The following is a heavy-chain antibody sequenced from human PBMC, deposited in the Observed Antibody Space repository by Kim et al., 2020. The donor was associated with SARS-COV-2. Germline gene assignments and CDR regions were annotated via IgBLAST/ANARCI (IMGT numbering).Heavy chain of an antibody. J-gene: IGHJ3*02. D-gene: IGHD4-17*01. CDR2: INPSGGST. CDR3: ATLDYGDYGLGAFDI. CDR1: GYTFTSYY. V-gene: IGHV1-46*01. Sequence: ASVKVSCKASGYTFTSYYMHWVRQAPGQGLEWMGIINPSGGSTSYAQKFQGRVTMTRDTSTSTVYMELSSLRSEDTAVYYCATLDYGDYGLGAFDIWGQGTMVTVSS.